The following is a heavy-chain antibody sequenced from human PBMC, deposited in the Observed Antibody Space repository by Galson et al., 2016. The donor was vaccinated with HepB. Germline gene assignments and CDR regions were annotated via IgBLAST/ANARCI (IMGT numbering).Heavy chain of an antibody. Sequence: SLRLSCAASGFTFSRYWMTWVRQAPGKGLEWVANIKQGKSEKYYVDSVKGRFTISRDNVKNSLYLQMNSLRDEDTAIYYCLGSGSQSLWGQGTLVAVSS. D-gene: IGHD3-10*02. CDR3: LGSGSQSL. J-gene: IGHJ4*02. CDR2: IKQGKSEK. V-gene: IGHV3-7*01. CDR1: GFTFSRYW.